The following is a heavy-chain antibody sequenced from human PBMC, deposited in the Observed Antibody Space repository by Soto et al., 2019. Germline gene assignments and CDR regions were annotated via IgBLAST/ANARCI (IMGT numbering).Heavy chain of an antibody. CDR3: VKVSTFYDILTGYYSTNFFDP. D-gene: IGHD3-9*01. CDR2: ISSDGDIT. J-gene: IGHJ5*02. V-gene: IGHV3-64D*06. CDR1: GFTFSEYS. Sequence: GGSLRLSCSASGFTFSEYSMHWVRQAPGKGLQYVSTISSDGDITYYADSVKGRFTISRDNSKNTLHLQMNSLRPEDTAVYYCVKVSTFYDILTGYYSTNFFDPWGQGTLVTVS.